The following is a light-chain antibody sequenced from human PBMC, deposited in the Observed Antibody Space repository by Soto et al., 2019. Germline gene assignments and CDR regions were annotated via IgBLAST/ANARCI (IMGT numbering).Light chain of an antibody. Sequence: AIPMTQSPSSLSASVGDRVTITCRASQDFRNDLAWYQQKPGKAPKLLIYSASSLQSGVPSRFSGSGSGTDFTLTIRSLQPEDFPTYYCLQDDDFPYTFGQGTKVEIK. CDR1: QDFRND. J-gene: IGKJ2*01. V-gene: IGKV1-6*01. CDR2: SAS. CDR3: LQDDDFPYT.